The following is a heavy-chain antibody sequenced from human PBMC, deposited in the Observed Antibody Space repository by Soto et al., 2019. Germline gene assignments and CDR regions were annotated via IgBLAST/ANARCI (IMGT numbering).Heavy chain of an antibody. CDR2: ISAYNGNT. D-gene: IGHD2-8*01. V-gene: IGHV1-18*01. CDR1: GYTFTSYG. J-gene: IGHJ4*02. Sequence: GASVKASCKASGYTFTSYGISWVRQAPGQWLEWMGWISAYNGNTNYAQKLQGRVTMTTDTSTSTAYMELRSLRSDDTAVYYCARVPYFDMLYRRYFYYWGQGTLVTVSS. CDR3: ARVPYFDMLYRRYFYY.